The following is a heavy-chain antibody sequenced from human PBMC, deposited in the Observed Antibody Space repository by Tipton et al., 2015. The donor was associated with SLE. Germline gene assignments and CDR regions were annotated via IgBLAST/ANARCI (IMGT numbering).Heavy chain of an antibody. J-gene: IGHJ4*02. CDR2: IYTSGST. Sequence: TLSLTCTVSGGSISSGSYYWSCVRQPAGKGLEWIGLIYTSGSTNYNPSLKSRVTISVDTSKNQFSLKLSSVTAADTAVYYCASYDSLGYWGQGTLVTVSS. D-gene: IGHD3-3*01. CDR3: ASYDSLGY. CDR1: GGSISSGSYY. V-gene: IGHV4-61*02.